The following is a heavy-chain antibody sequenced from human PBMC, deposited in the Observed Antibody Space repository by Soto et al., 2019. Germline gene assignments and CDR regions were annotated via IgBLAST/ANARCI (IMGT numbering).Heavy chain of an antibody. J-gene: IGHJ4*02. V-gene: IGHV3-30-3*01. CDR1: GFTFSSYA. D-gene: IGHD2-15*01. CDR3: ARGTRGDQIVVVVAATPFDY. CDR2: ISYDGSNK. Sequence: QVQLVESGGGVVQPGRSLRLSCAASGFTFSSYAMHWVRQAPGKGLEWVAVISYDGSNKYYADSVKGRFTISRDNSKNTLYLQMTSRRAEDTAVYYCARGTRGDQIVVVVAATPFDYWGQGTLVTVSS.